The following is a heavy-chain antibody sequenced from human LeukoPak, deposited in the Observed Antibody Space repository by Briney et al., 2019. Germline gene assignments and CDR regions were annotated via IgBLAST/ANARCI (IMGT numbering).Heavy chain of an antibody. D-gene: IGHD6-19*01. CDR3: AREGIAVAGTHFDY. Sequence: PGRSLRLSCAASGFTFSSYGMHWVRQAPGKGLEVVAVIWYDGSNKYYADSVKGRFTISRDNSKNTLYLQMNSLRAEDTAVYYCAREGIAVAGTHFDYWGQGTLVTVSS. CDR2: IWYDGSNK. CDR1: GFTFSSYG. J-gene: IGHJ4*02. V-gene: IGHV3-33*01.